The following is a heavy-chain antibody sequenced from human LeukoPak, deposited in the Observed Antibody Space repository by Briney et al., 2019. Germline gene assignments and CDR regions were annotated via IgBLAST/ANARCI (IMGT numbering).Heavy chain of an antibody. J-gene: IGHJ2*01. D-gene: IGHD4/OR15-4a*01. V-gene: IGHV4-39*01. CDR2: IFYSGSA. CDR3: ARIGHGANSHLTWYFDL. Sequence: PSETLSLTCNVSGVSISTSIYYWGWIRQPPGRGLEWIGSIFYSGSAYYNPSFKSRLAITLDTSKNQFSLELTSVTAADTAVYYCARIGHGANSHLTWYFDLWGRGTLVTVSS. CDR1: GVSISTSIYY.